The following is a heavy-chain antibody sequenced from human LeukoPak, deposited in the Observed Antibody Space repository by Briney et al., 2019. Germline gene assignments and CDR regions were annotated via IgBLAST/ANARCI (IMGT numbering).Heavy chain of an antibody. CDR3: ARATQLAPYYYYYMDV. D-gene: IGHD6-6*01. CDR1: GFTVSSNC. J-gene: IGHJ6*03. Sequence: GGSLRLSCAASGFTVSSNCMSWVRQAPGKGLEWVSVIYSGGSTYYADSVKGRFTISRDNSKNTLYLQMNSLRAEDTAVYYCARATQLAPYYYYYMDVWGKGTTVTVSS. CDR2: IYSGGST. V-gene: IGHV3-53*01.